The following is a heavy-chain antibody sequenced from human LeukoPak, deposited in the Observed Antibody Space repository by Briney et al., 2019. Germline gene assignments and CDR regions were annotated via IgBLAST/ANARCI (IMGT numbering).Heavy chain of an antibody. CDR1: GFSFSSYP. Sequence: GGSLRLSCAASGFSFSSYPMHWVRQAPGKGLEWVAVISHDGNDKHNADSVKGRFTISRDNSKNTLYLQMNSLRAEDTAVYYCAKGPFSSTSCPFDYWGQGTLVTVSS. J-gene: IGHJ4*02. V-gene: IGHV3-30-3*01. CDR3: AKGPFSSTSCPFDY. CDR2: ISHDGNDK. D-gene: IGHD2-2*01.